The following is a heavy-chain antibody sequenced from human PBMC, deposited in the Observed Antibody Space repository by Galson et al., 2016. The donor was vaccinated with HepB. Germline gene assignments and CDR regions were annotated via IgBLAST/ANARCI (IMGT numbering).Heavy chain of an antibody. Sequence: SLRLSCAASGFTFGNYWMTWVRQTPGKGLEWVGNIREDGSEKNYADSVKGRFTISRDNARNSLYLQLSSLRVDDSALYYCVRGMSYTHYWGQGTLVTVSS. CDR3: VRGMSYTHY. V-gene: IGHV3-7*03. CDR1: GFTFGNYW. D-gene: IGHD2-2*02. J-gene: IGHJ4*02. CDR2: IREDGSEK.